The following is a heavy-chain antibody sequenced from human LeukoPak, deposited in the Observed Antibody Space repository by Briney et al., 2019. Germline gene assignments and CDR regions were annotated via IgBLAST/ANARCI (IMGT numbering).Heavy chain of an antibody. D-gene: IGHD3-3*01. V-gene: IGHV4-39*07. CDR3: ARTIFEVPNPYFDP. CDR2: IYYSGST. Sequence: SETLSLTCTVSGGSISSSSYYWGWIRQPPGKGLEWIGSIYYSGSTYYNPSLKSRLTISIDRSKNQFSLNLTSVNAADTAIYYCARTIFEVPNPYFDPWGQGTLVTVSS. J-gene: IGHJ5*02. CDR1: GGSISSSSYY.